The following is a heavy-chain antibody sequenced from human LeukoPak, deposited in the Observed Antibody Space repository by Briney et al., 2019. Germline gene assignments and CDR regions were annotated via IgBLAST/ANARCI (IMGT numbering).Heavy chain of an antibody. J-gene: IGHJ6*02. CDR2: IKQDGSEK. Sequence: GGSLRLSCAASGFTFNDYWMTWVRQAPGKGLEWVAHIKQDGSEKYYVDSLKGRFTISRDNAKNSLFLQMNNLRAEDTAVYYCAREQSPSGMDVWGQGTTVTVSS. CDR3: AREQSPSGMDV. CDR1: GFTFNDYW. V-gene: IGHV3-7*03. D-gene: IGHD5-24*01.